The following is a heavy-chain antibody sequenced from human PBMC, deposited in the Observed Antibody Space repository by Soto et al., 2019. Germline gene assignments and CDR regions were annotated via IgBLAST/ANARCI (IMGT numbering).Heavy chain of an antibody. CDR1: GFTFSSYS. V-gene: IGHV3-21*01. Sequence: GGSLRLSCAASGFTFSSYSMNWVRQAPGKGLEWVSSISSSSSYIYYADSVKGRFTISRDNAKNSLYLQMNSLRAEDTAVYYCAREVLDYYYYYYYMDVWGKGTTVTVSS. J-gene: IGHJ6*03. CDR2: ISSSSSYI. CDR3: AREVLDYYYYYYYMDV. D-gene: IGHD1-1*01.